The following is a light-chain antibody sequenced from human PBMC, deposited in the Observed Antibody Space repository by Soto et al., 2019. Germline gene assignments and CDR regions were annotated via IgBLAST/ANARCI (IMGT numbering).Light chain of an antibody. CDR1: SSDIGGYNY. CDR3: SSYTSSSTLGV. Sequence: QSALTQPASVSGSPGQSITISCTGTSSDIGGYNYVSWYQQHQGKAPKLMIYDVTNRPAGVSNRFSGSKSGNTASLTISGLLAEDEADYYCSSYTSSSTLGVFGGGTKLTVL. J-gene: IGLJ2*01. V-gene: IGLV2-14*03. CDR2: DVT.